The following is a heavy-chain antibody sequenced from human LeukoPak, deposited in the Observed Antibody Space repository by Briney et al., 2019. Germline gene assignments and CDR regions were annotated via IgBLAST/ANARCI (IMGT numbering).Heavy chain of an antibody. CDR2: IIPIFGTA. CDR3: ARGYYYDSSGYSSVPFDY. J-gene: IGHJ4*02. CDR1: GGTFSSYA. Sequence: GSSVTVSCTASGGTFSSYAISWVRQAPGQGLEWMGGIIPIFGTANYAQKFQGRVTITADESTSTAYMELSSLRSEDTAAYYCARGYYYDSSGYSSVPFDYWGQGTLVTVSS. D-gene: IGHD3-22*01. V-gene: IGHV1-69*01.